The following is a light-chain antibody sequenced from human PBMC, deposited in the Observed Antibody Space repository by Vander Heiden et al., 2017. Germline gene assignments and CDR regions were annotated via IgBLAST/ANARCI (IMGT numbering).Light chain of an antibody. V-gene: IGKV4-1*01. Sequence: DIVMTQSPDSLAVSLGERATINCKSSQTTLDSTNNWNYLAWYQQKPGQPPKLLIYWASTRGSGVPDRFSGSGSGTDFTLTISNLQAEDVAVYYCQQYYSTPRAFGQGTTVEIK. CDR3: QQYYSTPRA. CDR1: QTTLDSTNNWNY. J-gene: IGKJ1*01. CDR2: WAS.